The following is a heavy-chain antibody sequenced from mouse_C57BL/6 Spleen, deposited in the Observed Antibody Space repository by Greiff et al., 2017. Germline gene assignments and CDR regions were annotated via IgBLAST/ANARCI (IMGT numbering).Heavy chain of an antibody. J-gene: IGHJ2*01. CDR3: ASSPIYYYGSSYYFDY. V-gene: IGHV5-17*01. CDR2: ISSGSSTI. CDR1: GFTFSDYG. Sequence: EVQVVESGGGLVKPGGSLKLSCAASGFTFSDYGMHWVRQAPEKGLEWVAYISSGSSTIYYADTVKGRFTISRDNAKNTLFLQITSLRSEDTAMYYCASSPIYYYGSSYYFDYWGQGTTLTVSS. D-gene: IGHD1-1*01.